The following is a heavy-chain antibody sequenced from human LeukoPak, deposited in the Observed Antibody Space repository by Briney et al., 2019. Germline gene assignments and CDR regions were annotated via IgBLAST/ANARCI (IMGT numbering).Heavy chain of an antibody. CDR1: GFTVSSNY. V-gene: IGHV3-66*01. CDR3: ARWYSSSWSSDTDFDY. J-gene: IGHJ4*02. Sequence: GSLRLSCAASGFTVSSNYMSWVRQAPGKGLEWVSVIYSGGSTYYADSVKGRFTISRDNSKNTLYLQMNSLRAEDTAVYYCARWYSSSWSSDTDFDYWGQGTLVTVSS. D-gene: IGHD6-13*01. CDR2: IYSGGST.